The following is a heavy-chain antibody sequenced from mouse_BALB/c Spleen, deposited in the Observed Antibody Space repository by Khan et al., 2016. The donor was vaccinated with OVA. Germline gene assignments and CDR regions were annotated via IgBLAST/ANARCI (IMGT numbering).Heavy chain of an antibody. CDR3: AISKYLARY. D-gene: IGHD3-3*01. J-gene: IGHJ2*01. CDR1: GYSLTRYG. V-gene: IGHV2-9*02. Sequence: QVQLKQSGPGLVAPSQSLSITCTVYGYSLTRYGVHWVRQPPGKGLEWLGLIWVGGSTNYNWVLMSRISISIDNSKSLVFLIMNSLQTDDTALYYWAISKYLARYWGQGTTLTVSS. CDR2: IWVGGST.